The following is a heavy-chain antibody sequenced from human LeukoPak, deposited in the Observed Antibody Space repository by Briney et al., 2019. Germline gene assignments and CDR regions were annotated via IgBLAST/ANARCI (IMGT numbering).Heavy chain of an antibody. CDR3: AQEAIRHNNDYNDGFDF. Sequence: PGGPLSLSCEASIFTFRGYDMSGLPKATGKGLEGVSGISDSCRTTYYTVSVRGRLTLSRDNYKIPVYLQRNRLGVDDAPVCLCAQEAIRHNNDYNDGFDFWGQGTMVTVSS. J-gene: IGHJ3*01. CDR1: IFTFRGYD. D-gene: IGHD3-10*01. CDR2: ISDSCRTT. V-gene: IGHV3-23*01.